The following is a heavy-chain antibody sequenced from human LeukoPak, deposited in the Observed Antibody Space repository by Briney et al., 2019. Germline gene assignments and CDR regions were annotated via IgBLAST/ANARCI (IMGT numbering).Heavy chain of an antibody. CDR2: ISSSSSYT. Sequence: GGSLRLSCVASGFTFSDYYTSWIRQAPGNGLEWVSYISSSSSYTNYADSVKGRFTISRDNAKNSLYLQMNSLRAEDTAVYYCAKDGDYIDYWGQGTLVTVSS. CDR3: AKDGDYIDY. CDR1: GFTFSDYY. V-gene: IGHV3-11*05. J-gene: IGHJ4*02. D-gene: IGHD4-17*01.